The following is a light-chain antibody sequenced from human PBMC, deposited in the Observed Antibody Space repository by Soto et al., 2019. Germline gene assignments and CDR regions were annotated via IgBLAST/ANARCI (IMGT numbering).Light chain of an antibody. CDR3: AAWDDSLSGVV. CDR1: SSNIGSNY. J-gene: IGLJ2*01. Sequence: QSVLTQPPSASGTPGQRVTISCSGSSSNIGSNYVYWYQQLPGTAPKLLIYRSNQRPSGVPDRFSGSKSGTSASLAISGLRSEDEDDYYCAAWDDSLSGVVFGGGTKVTVL. V-gene: IGLV1-47*01. CDR2: RSN.